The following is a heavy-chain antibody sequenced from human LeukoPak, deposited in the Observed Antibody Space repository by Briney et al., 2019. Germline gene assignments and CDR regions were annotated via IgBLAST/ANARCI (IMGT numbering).Heavy chain of an antibody. J-gene: IGHJ5*02. Sequence: PSETLSLTCTVSGGSISSYYWSWIRQPPGKGLEWIGYIYYSGSTNYNPSLKSRVTISVDTSKNQFSLKLSSVTAADTAVYYCARERGLNNWLDPWGQGTLVTVSS. CDR2: IYYSGST. CDR3: ARERGLNNWLDP. CDR1: GGSISSYY. V-gene: IGHV4-59*01.